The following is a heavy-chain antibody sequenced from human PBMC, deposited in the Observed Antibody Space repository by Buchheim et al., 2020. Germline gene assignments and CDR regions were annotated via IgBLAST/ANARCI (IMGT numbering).Heavy chain of an antibody. CDR1: GFTFSSYG. D-gene: IGHD3-9*01. J-gene: IGHJ4*02. CDR3: ARVSGFDSVDWLLRFDY. CDR2: IWYDGSNK. V-gene: IGHV3-33*01. Sequence: QVQLVESGGGVVQPGRSLRLSCAASGFTFSSYGMHWVRQAPGKGLEWVAVIWYDGSNKYYADSVKGRFTITRDNSKNTLYRKMNSLRAEDTSVYYCARVSGFDSVDWLLRFDYWGQGTL.